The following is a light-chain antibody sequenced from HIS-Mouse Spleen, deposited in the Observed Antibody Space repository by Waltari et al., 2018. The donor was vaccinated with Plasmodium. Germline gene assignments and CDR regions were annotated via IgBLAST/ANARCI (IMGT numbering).Light chain of an antibody. CDR3: QQYNNWPPYT. J-gene: IGKJ2*01. CDR1: QSVSSN. Sequence: DIVLTQSPATLSVSPGARATLACRASQSVSSNFAWYQQKPGQAPRLLIYGAATRATGIPARWSGSSAGTKFTLTISSMQSEDFAVDYCQQYNNWPPYTFGHGTKLEIK. CDR2: GAA. V-gene: IGKV3-15*01.